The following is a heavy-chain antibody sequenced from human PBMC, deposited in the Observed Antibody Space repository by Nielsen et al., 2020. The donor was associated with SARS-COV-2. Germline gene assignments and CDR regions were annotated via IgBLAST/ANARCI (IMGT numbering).Heavy chain of an antibody. V-gene: IGHV3-21*06. CDR3: ARHVYHGLDS. J-gene: IGHJ4*02. Sequence: GGSLRLSCAASGFTFSSYSMNWVRQAPGKGLEWVSSISSSSSYIYYADSVKGRFTISRDNAKTSVYLQMNSLRAEDTAVYYCARHVYHGLDSWGQGTLVIVSS. CDR2: ISSSSSYI. CDR1: GFTFSSYS. D-gene: IGHD3-10*02.